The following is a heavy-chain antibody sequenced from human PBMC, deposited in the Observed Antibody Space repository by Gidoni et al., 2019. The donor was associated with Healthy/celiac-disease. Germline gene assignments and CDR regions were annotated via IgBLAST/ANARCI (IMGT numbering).Heavy chain of an antibody. CDR3: AKGGCSGGSCYSSPEYYYYGMDV. J-gene: IGHJ6*02. D-gene: IGHD2-15*01. Sequence: EVQLVESGGGVVQPGGSLRLSCAASGFTFDDYAMHWVRQAPGKGLEWVSLISGDGGSTYYADAVKGRFTISRDNSKNSLYLQMNSLRTEDTALYYCAKGGCSGGSCYSSPEYYYYGMDVWGQGTTVTVSS. CDR1: GFTFDDYA. CDR2: ISGDGGST. V-gene: IGHV3-43*02.